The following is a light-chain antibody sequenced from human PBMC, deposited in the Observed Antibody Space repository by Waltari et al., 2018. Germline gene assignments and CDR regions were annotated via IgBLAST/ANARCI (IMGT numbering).Light chain of an antibody. J-gene: IGLJ2*01. CDR1: SLRSYY. CDR2: DKD. V-gene: IGLV3-19*01. Sequence: SSELTQDPAVSVAMGQTVRITCQGDSLRSYYASWYQQRPGQAPILVIYDKDNRPSGDPDRFSGSSSHNTASLTITGAQAEDEASYYCHSRDASGVGGSFGGGTKLTVL. CDR3: HSRDASGVGGS.